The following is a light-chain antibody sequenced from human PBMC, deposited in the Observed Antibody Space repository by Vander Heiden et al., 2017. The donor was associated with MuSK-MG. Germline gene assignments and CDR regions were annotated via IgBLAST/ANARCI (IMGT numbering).Light chain of an antibody. J-gene: IGKJ1*01. V-gene: IGKV2-30*01. CDR3: MQGIHWPPWT. Sequence: DVVMTQSPLALPVTLGQPASISCRSSQSLVYSDGNTYLNWFQQRPGQSPRRLIYKVTNRDSVVPDRFSGSGSDTDFTLKISRVEAEDVGVYYCMQGIHWPPWTFGQGTKVEIK. CDR1: QSLVYSDGNTY. CDR2: KVT.